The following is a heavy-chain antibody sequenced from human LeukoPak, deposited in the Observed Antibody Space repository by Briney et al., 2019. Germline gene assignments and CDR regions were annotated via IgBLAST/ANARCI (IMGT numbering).Heavy chain of an antibody. Sequence: GGSLRLSCAASGFTFSSYWMSRVRQAPGKGLEWVANIKQDGSEKYYVDSVKGRFTISRDNAKNSLYLQMNSLRAEDTAVYYCARTTGSAALAYYMDVWGKGTTVTVSS. CDR2: IKQDGSEK. J-gene: IGHJ6*03. V-gene: IGHV3-7*01. D-gene: IGHD2-2*01. CDR3: ARTTGSAALAYYMDV. CDR1: GFTFSSYW.